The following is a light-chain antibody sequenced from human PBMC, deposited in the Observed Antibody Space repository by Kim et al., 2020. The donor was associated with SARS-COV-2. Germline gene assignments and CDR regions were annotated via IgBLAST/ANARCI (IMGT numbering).Light chain of an antibody. V-gene: IGKV3-15*01. CDR1: QSVSSN. J-gene: IGKJ1*01. CDR3: QQYNNWRT. CDR2: GAS. Sequence: SVAPGERATLSCRASQSVSSNLAWYQQKPGQAPRLLIYGASTRATGIPARFSGSGSGTEFTLTISSLQSEDFAVYYWQQYNNWRTFGQGTKVDIK.